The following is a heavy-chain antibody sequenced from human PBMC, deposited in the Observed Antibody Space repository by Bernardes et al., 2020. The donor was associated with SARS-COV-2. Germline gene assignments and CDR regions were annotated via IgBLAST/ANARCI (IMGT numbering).Heavy chain of an antibody. V-gene: IGHV5-51*01. CDR3: ARRTAIFGVASNWFDP. CDR2: IYPGDSDT. CDR1: GYSITRYW. J-gene: IGHJ5*02. Sequence: GALLKTSGKGSGYSITRYWIGLVRPIPGKGLEWMGIIYPGDSDTRYSPSFQGQVTISADKSISTAYLQWSSLKASDTAMYYCARRTAIFGVASNWFDPWGQGTLVTVSS. D-gene: IGHD3-3*01.